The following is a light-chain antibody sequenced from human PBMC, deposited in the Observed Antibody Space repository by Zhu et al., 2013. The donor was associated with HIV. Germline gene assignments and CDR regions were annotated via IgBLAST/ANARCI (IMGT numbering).Light chain of an antibody. V-gene: IGLV2-14*01. J-gene: IGLJ3*02. CDR2: EVN. CDR1: SSDVGVYKY. CDR3: CSYAGSGTWV. Sequence: QSALTQPASVSGSPGQSIAISCTGTSSDVGVYKYVSWYQQHPAKAPKLIIFEVNNRPSGVSNRFSGSKSGNTASLTISGLQAEDEADYYCCSYAGSGTWVFGGGTKLTVL.